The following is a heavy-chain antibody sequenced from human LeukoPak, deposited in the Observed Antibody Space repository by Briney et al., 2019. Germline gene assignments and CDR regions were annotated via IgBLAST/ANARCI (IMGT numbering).Heavy chain of an antibody. D-gene: IGHD2-2*01. CDR1: GCSISSYY. CDR2: IYTSGST. V-gene: IGHV4-4*07. J-gene: IGHJ6*02. Sequence: PSETLSLTCTVSGCSISSYYWSWIRQPAGRGLEWIGRIYTSGSTNYNPSLKSRVTMSVDTSKNQFSLKLSSVTAADTAVYYCARGDVVVPAAFYYGMDVWGQGTTVTVSS. CDR3: ARGDVVVPAAFYYGMDV.